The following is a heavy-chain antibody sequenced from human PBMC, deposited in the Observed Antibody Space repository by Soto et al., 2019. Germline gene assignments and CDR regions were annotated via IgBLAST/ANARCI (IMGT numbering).Heavy chain of an antibody. Sequence: QLQLQESGPGLVKPSETLSLTCTVSGGSISSSSYYWGWIRQPPGKGLEWIGSIYYSGSTYYNPSLKSRVTISVDTSKNQFSLKLSSVTAADTAVYYCAKASGWYVNGMDVWGQGTTVTVSS. J-gene: IGHJ6*02. CDR2: IYYSGST. D-gene: IGHD6-19*01. CDR1: GGSISSSSYY. V-gene: IGHV4-39*01. CDR3: AKASGWYVNGMDV.